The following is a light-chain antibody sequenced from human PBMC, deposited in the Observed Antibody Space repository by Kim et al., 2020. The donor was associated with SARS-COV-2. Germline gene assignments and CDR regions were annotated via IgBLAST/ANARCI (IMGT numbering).Light chain of an antibody. CDR3: QQSYSTPET. CDR1: QNINSY. J-gene: IGKJ1*01. Sequence: DIQMTQSPSSLSASVGDRVTITCRASQNINSYLHWYQQKPGKAPKLLIYAASSLQSGVPSRFSGSGSGTDFTLTISSLQPEDFATYYCQQSYSTPETFGQGTKVDIK. V-gene: IGKV1-39*01. CDR2: AAS.